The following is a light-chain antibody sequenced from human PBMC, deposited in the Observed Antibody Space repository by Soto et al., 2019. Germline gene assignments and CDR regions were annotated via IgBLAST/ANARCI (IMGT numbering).Light chain of an antibody. CDR1: ESISRH. CDR3: QQSYSTLSIT. J-gene: IGKJ5*01. CDR2: AAS. V-gene: IGKV1-39*01. Sequence: DIQMTQSPSSLSASVGDRVTITCRASESISRHLNWYQQKPGKAPKLLIYAASSLQNGVPSRFSGSGTGTDFTLTISNLQPEDFATYYCQQSYSTLSITFGQGTRLEIK.